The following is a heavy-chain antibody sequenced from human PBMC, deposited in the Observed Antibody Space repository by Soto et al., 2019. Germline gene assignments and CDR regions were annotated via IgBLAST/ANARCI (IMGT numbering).Heavy chain of an antibody. CDR1: GGSFSGYY. V-gene: IGHV4-34*01. J-gene: IGHJ4*02. CDR3: ARGPEGLSSWYRYFSGYFDY. CDR2: INHSGST. D-gene: IGHD6-13*01. Sequence: PSETLSLTCAVYGGSFSGYYWSWIRQPPGKGLEWIGEINHSGSTNYNPSLKSRVTISVDTSKNQFSLKLSSVTAADTAVYYCARGPEGLSSWYRYFSGYFDYWGQGTLVTVSS.